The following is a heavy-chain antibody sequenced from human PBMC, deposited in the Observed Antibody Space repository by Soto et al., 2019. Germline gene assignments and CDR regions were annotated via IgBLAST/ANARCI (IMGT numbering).Heavy chain of an antibody. Sequence: ASVKVSCKASGYTFTSYAMHWVRQAPGQRLEWMGWINAGNGNTKYSQKFQGRVTITRDTSASTAYMELSSLRSEDTAVYYCARLDVIMYYYYGMDVWGQGTTVTV. J-gene: IGHJ6*02. CDR1: GYTFTSYA. CDR3: ARLDVIMYYYYGMDV. V-gene: IGHV1-3*01. CDR2: INAGNGNT. D-gene: IGHD2-21*01.